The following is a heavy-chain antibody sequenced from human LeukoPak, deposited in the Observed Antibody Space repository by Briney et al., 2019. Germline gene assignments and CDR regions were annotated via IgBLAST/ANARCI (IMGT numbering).Heavy chain of an antibody. CDR2: VHSNGNT. Sequence: SETLSLTCTVSGGSFTTYSWSWIRQPPGKGLDWIGDVHSNGNTNYNPSLKNRVTMSIDTSRDQFSLILTSVTAADTAIFYCARRIQLWSYWHFDLRGRGTLVTVSS. CDR3: ARRIQLWSYWHFDL. V-gene: IGHV4-4*08. D-gene: IGHD5-18*01. J-gene: IGHJ2*01. CDR1: GGSFTTYS.